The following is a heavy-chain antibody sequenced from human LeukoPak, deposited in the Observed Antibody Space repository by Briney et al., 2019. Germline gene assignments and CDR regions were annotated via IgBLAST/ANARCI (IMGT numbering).Heavy chain of an antibody. CDR2: LSGTRDSRGA. D-gene: IGHD6-6*01. CDR1: GYTFSRSA. V-gene: IGHV3-23*01. CDR3: AKTRSSSSHYFYFMDV. J-gene: IGHJ6*03. Sequence: GGSLRLSCAASGYTFSRSAMTWVRQAPGKGLEWVVSLSGTRDSRGAIYADSVKGRFTISRDDPKTTLFLRMNRHTAVDPAVYYCAKTRSSSSHYFYFMDVWAKGVTVTVSS.